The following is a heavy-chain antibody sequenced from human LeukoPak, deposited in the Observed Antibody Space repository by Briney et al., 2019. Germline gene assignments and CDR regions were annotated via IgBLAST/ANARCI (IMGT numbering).Heavy chain of an antibody. CDR1: GYSFAHYW. Sequence: PGESLKISCKGSGYSFAHYWIGWVRQMPGKGLERMGIIYPGDSDTRYSPSFQGQVTISADKSISTAYLQWSSLKASDTAMHYCARHTGYDILTALADNWGQGTLVTVSS. CDR2: IYPGDSDT. CDR3: ARHTGYDILTALADN. V-gene: IGHV5-51*01. J-gene: IGHJ4*02. D-gene: IGHD3-9*01.